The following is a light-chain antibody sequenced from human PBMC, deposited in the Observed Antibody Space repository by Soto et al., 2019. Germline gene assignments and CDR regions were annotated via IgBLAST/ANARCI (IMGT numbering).Light chain of an antibody. V-gene: IGLV2-14*01. CDR1: GSDVGAYDY. Sequence: QPVLTQPASVSGSPGQSITISCTGTGSDVGAYDYVSWYQQHPAKAPKLLIYEVSDRPSGVSNRFSGSKSGNTASLTISGLQTEDEADYYCSSYATSDSYVFGPGTKLTVL. J-gene: IGLJ1*01. CDR3: SSYATSDSYV. CDR2: EVS.